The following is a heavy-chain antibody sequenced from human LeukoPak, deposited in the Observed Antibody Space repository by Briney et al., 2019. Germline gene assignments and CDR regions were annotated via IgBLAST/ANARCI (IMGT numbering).Heavy chain of an antibody. CDR1: GGSFSGYY. Sequence: SETLSLTCAVYGGSFSGYYWSWIRQPPGKGLEWIGEINHSGSTNYNPSLKSRVTISVDTSKNRFSLKLSSVTAADTAVYYCAREGGVIAARRRFDYWGQGTLVTVSS. CDR2: INHSGST. V-gene: IGHV4-34*01. D-gene: IGHD6-6*01. J-gene: IGHJ4*02. CDR3: AREGGVIAARRRFDY.